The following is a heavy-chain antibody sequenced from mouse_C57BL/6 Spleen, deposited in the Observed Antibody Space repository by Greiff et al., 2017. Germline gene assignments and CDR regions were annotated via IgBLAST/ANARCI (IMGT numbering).Heavy chain of an antibody. D-gene: IGHD1-1*01. Sequence: DVQLQESVAELVRPGASVKLSCTASGFNIKNTYMHWVKQRPEQGLEWIGRIDPANGNTKYAPKFQGKATITADTTSNTAYLQLSSLTSEDTAIYYCASGSITTVVATDYWGQGTTLTVSS. V-gene: IGHV14-3*01. CDR3: ASGSITTVVATDY. CDR2: IDPANGNT. CDR1: GFNIKNTY. J-gene: IGHJ2*01.